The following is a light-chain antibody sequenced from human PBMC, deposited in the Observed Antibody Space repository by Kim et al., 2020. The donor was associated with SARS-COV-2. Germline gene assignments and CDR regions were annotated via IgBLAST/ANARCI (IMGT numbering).Light chain of an antibody. V-gene: IGLV6-57*01. Sequence: GNTVTLSCTRSSGTIAYNYVQWYQQRPGSSPITVIYQNDRRPSGVPDRFSGSIDSSTNSASLTISGLQTEDEADYYCQSYDSSGQVFGGGTQLTVL. CDR1: SGTIAYNY. J-gene: IGLJ3*02. CDR2: QND. CDR3: QSYDSSGQV.